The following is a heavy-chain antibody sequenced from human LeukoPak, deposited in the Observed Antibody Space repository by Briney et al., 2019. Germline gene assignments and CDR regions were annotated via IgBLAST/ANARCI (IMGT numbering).Heavy chain of an antibody. V-gene: IGHV1-69*06. CDR2: IIPIFGTA. CDR3: ARGSMATIPLDY. J-gene: IGHJ4*02. CDR1: GGTFSSYA. Sequence: SVKVSCKASGGTFSSYAISWVRQAPGQGLEWMGGIIPIFGTANYAQKFQGRVTITADKSTSTAYMELSSLRSEDTAVYYCARGSMATIPLDYWGQGTLVTVSS. D-gene: IGHD5-24*01.